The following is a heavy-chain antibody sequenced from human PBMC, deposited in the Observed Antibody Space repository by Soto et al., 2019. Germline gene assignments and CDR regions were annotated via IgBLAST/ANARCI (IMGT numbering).Heavy chain of an antibody. Sequence: DVQLLESGGGLVQPEGSLRLSCAASGFTFSSYAMGWVRQGPGKGLEWVAVVSIGGSTHYADSVRGRFTISRDNSKNTLSLQMNRLTAEDTAVYFCAKRRGAGGHFDYWGQGALGTVSS. CDR2: VSIGGST. CDR3: AKRRGAGGHFDY. V-gene: IGHV3-23*01. D-gene: IGHD2-15*01. CDR1: GFTFSSYA. J-gene: IGHJ4*02.